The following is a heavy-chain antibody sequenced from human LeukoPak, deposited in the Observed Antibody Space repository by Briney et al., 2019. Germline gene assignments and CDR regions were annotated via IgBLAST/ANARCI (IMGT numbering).Heavy chain of an antibody. CDR2: MSYSGST. V-gene: IGHV4-39*07. CDR1: GVSINSSSYY. D-gene: IGHD6-6*01. Sequence: SETLSLTCTVSGVSINSSSYYWGWIRQPPGKGLEWFGSMSYSGSTYYNPSLKSRVTISVDTSKNQFSLKLSSVTAADTAVYYCARESIAARDLDYWGQGTLVTVSS. CDR3: ARESIAARDLDY. J-gene: IGHJ4*02.